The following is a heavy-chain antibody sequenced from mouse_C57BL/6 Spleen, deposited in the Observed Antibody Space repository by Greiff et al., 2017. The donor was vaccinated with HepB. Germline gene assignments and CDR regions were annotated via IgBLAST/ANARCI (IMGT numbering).Heavy chain of an antibody. V-gene: IGHV1-82*01. D-gene: IGHD1-1*01. CDR1: GYAFSSSW. CDR2: IYPGDGDT. Sequence: VQLQQSGPELVKPGASVKISCKASGYAFSSSWMNWVKQRPGKGLEWIGRIYPGDGDTNYNGKFKGKATLTADKSSSTAYMQLSSLTSEDSAVYFCARVYGSSYRILYAMDYWGQGTSVTVSS. J-gene: IGHJ4*01. CDR3: ARVYGSSYRILYAMDY.